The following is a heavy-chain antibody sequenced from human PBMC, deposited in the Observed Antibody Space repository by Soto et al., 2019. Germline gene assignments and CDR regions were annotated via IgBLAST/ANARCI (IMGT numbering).Heavy chain of an antibody. V-gene: IGHV3-49*04. CDR1: GFTIGDYA. CDR3: ARVGGSWESFPYYFDY. D-gene: IGHD3-10*01. Sequence: SLRLSCTASGFTIGDYAMSWVRQAPGKGLEWVGFIRSKAYGGTTKYAASVKGRFTISRDDSKSIAYLQMNSLKSEDTAVYYCARVGGSWESFPYYFDYWGQGTLVTVSS. J-gene: IGHJ4*02. CDR2: IRSKAYGGTT.